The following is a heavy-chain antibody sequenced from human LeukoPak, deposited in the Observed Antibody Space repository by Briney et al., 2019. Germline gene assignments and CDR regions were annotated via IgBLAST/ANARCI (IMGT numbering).Heavy chain of an antibody. CDR3: ARADRITGTDFDY. Sequence: SETLSLTCTVSGGSLSSGSYYWSWIRHPAGKGLEWIGRIYTSGSTNHNPSLKSRVTISVDTSKNQISLKLSSVTAADTAVYYSARADRITGTDFDYWGEGTLVTVSS. CDR1: GGSLSSGSYY. CDR2: IYTSGST. V-gene: IGHV4-61*02. D-gene: IGHD1-20*01. J-gene: IGHJ4*02.